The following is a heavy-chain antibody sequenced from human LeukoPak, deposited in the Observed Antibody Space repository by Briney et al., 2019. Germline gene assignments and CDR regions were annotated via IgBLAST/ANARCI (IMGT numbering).Heavy chain of an antibody. Sequence: GGSLRLSCAASGFTVSSNYVSWVRQAPGKGLEWVSVIYSGGSTYYADSVKGRFTISRDNSKNTLYLQMNSLRAEDTAVYYCARDGSYYDMDVWGQGTTVTVSS. CDR3: ARDGSYYDMDV. V-gene: IGHV3-53*01. CDR2: IYSGGST. CDR1: GFTVSSNY. J-gene: IGHJ6*02.